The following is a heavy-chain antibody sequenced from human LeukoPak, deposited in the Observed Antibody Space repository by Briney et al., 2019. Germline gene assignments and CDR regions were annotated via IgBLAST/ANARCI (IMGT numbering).Heavy chain of an antibody. CDR1: GFTFSSYG. J-gene: IGHJ3*02. Sequence: GGSLRLSCAASGFTFSSYGMHWVRQAPGKGLEWVAFIRYDGSNKYYADSVKGRFTISRDNSKNTPYLQMNSLRAEDTAVYYCAKGRYYDSSGYYYVNREGDAFDTWGQGTMVTVSS. D-gene: IGHD3-22*01. CDR3: AKGRYYDSSGYYYVNREGDAFDT. CDR2: IRYDGSNK. V-gene: IGHV3-30*02.